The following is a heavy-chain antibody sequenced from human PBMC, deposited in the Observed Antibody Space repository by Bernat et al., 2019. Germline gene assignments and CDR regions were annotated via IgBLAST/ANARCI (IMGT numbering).Heavy chain of an antibody. J-gene: IGHJ3*02. V-gene: IGHV3-33*01. D-gene: IGHD1-1*01. CDR1: GFTFSSYG. CDR3: ARDRRSPWNAFDI. Sequence: QVQLVEYGGGVVQPGRSLRLSCAASGFTFSSYGMHWVRQAPGKGLEWVAVIWYDGSNKYYADSVKGRFTISRDNSKNTLYLQMNSLRAEDTAVYYCARDRRSPWNAFDIWGQGTMVTVSS. CDR2: IWYDGSNK.